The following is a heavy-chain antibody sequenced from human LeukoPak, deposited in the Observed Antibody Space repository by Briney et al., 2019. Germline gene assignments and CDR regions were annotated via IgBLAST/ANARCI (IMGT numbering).Heavy chain of an antibody. Sequence: GASVKVSCKASGYTFTSYDVSWVRQATGQGLEWMGWMNPNSGNTGYAQKFQGRVTMTRNTSISTAYMELSSLRSEDTAVYYCARGRNRGIVVVPAAMEANLFDPWGQGTLVTVSS. V-gene: IGHV1-8*01. CDR1: GYTFTSYD. CDR3: ARGRNRGIVVVPAAMEANLFDP. CDR2: MNPNSGNT. D-gene: IGHD2-2*01. J-gene: IGHJ5*02.